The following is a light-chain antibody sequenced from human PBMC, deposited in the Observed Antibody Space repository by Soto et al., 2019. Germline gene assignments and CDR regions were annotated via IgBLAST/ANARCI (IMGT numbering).Light chain of an antibody. CDR3: QQYYDRPIT. Sequence: DIQMTQSPSSLSASVGDRVTITCQASQAIDKYLNWYQQKPGKAPKLLINDALNLEEGGPSRFSGAGSVTHFTLTITSLQSDALATYYWQQYYDRPITFGQGTRLEIK. J-gene: IGKJ5*01. V-gene: IGKV1-33*01. CDR2: DAL. CDR1: QAIDKY.